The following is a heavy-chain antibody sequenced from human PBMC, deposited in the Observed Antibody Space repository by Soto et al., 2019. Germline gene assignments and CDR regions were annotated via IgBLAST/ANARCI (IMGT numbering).Heavy chain of an antibody. CDR1: GYSFTSYW. J-gene: IGHJ5*02. CDR3: ARVNHDFWSGYAPYNWFDP. CDR2: IYPGDSDT. Sequence: PGESLKISCKGSGYSFTSYWIGWVRQMPGKGLEWMGIIYPGDSDTRYGPSFQGQVTISADKSISTAYLQWSSLKASDTAMYYCARVNHDFWSGYAPYNWFDPWGQGTLVTVSS. V-gene: IGHV5-51*01. D-gene: IGHD3-3*01.